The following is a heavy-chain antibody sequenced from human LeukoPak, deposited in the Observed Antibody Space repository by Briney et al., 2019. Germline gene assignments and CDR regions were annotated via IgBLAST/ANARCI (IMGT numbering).Heavy chain of an antibody. J-gene: IGHJ4*02. D-gene: IGHD3-22*01. V-gene: IGHV1-69*05. Sequence: SVKVSCKASGGTFSSYAISWVRQAPGQGLEWMGRIIPIFGTANYAQKFQVRVTITTDESTSTAYMELSSLRSEDKAVYYCARALPYDRVDYWGQGTLVTVSS. CDR1: GGTFSSYA. CDR3: ARALPYDRVDY. CDR2: IIPIFGTA.